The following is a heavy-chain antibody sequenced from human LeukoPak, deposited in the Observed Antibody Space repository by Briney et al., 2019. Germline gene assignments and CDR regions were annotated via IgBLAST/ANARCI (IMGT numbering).Heavy chain of an antibody. V-gene: IGHV4-59*01. J-gene: IGHJ4*02. CDR2: IYYSGST. CDR1: GGSISSYY. D-gene: IGHD6-19*01. CDR3: AREGSGWYIDY. Sequence: PSETLSLTCTVSGGSISSYYWSWIRQPPGKGLEWIGYIYYSGSTNYNPSLKSRVTISVGTSKNQFSLKLSSVTAADTAVYFCAREGSGWYIDYWGQGTLVTVSS.